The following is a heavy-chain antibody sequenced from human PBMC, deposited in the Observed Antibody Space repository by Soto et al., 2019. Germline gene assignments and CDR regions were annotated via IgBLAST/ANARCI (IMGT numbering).Heavy chain of an antibody. V-gene: IGHV4-59*08. CDR1: GGSFSSYY. J-gene: IGHJ4*02. Sequence: QVQLQESGPGLVKPSETLSLTCTVSGGSFSSYYWSWIRQPPGKGLEWLGYIYYSGGTNYSPPLKSRRTISVGTSKNQFSLKLSSVTAADTAVYYCARQDFWGGYFDYWGQGTLVSVSS. CDR2: IYYSGGT. D-gene: IGHD3-3*01. CDR3: ARQDFWGGYFDY.